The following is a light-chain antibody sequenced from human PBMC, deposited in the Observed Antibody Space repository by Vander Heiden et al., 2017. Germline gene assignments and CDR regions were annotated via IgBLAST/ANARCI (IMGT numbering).Light chain of an antibody. J-gene: IGKJ1*01. Sequence: DIQLTQSPPSLPAPLGDRVTITCRASQGISSYLDWYQQKPGKAPKLLIYAASSLQSGVPSRFSGSGSGTDFTLTISSLQPEDFATYYCQQSYSNPRTFGQGTKVEIK. CDR2: AAS. V-gene: IGKV1-39*01. CDR1: QGISSY. CDR3: QQSYSNPRT.